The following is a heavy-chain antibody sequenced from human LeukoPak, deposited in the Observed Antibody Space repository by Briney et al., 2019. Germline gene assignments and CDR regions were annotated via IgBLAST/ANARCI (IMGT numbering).Heavy chain of an antibody. Sequence: GGSLRLSCAASGFTFSSYSMNWVRQAPGKGLEWVASIWYDETNKYYADSVKGRFTISRDNFKNTLYLQMDSLRAEDTAIYYCARARDNYDNSGFSALDLWGQGTLVSVSS. CDR3: ARARDNYDNSGFSALDL. D-gene: IGHD3-22*01. CDR2: IWYDETNK. CDR1: GFTFSSYS. J-gene: IGHJ5*02. V-gene: IGHV3-33*08.